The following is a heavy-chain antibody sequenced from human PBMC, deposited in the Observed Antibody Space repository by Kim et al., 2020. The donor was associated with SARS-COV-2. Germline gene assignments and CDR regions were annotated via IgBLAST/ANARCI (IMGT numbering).Heavy chain of an antibody. CDR2: IKPNSGDT. V-gene: IGHV1-2*02. D-gene: IGHD6-6*01. Sequence: ASVKVSCKASGYTFTDYHVHWVRQAPGQGLEYMGWIKPNSGDTYYPQKFRGRVTMTRDTSISTAYMELSSLRSDDTALYFCARAEVGAAHDSWGQGTLVTVSS. CDR3: ARAEVGAAHDS. J-gene: IGHJ5*01. CDR1: GYTFTDYH.